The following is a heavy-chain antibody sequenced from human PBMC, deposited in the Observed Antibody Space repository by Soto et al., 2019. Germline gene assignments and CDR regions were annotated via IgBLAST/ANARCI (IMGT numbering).Heavy chain of an antibody. CDR3: ASFHGVASAGFDS. D-gene: IGHD6-13*01. V-gene: IGHV4-59*01. CDR2: VYYSGRT. Sequence: WIWIRQPPGQGLEWIGYVYYSGRTNYNPSLKSRVTMSVDMSKDQFSLILTSLTAADTAVYYCASFHGVASAGFDSWGQGTLVTVSS. J-gene: IGHJ4*02.